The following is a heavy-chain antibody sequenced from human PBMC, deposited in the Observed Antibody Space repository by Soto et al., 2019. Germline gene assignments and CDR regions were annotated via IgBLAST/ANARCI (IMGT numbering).Heavy chain of an antibody. CDR3: AGPRSSSRNYYGMDV. J-gene: IGHJ6*02. Sequence: RGESLKISCKGSGYSFTSYCIGWVRQMPGKGLEWMGIIYPGDSDTRYSPSFQGQVTISADKSISTAYLQWSSLKASDTAMYYCAGPRSSSRNYYGMDVWGQGTTVTVSS. CDR1: GYSFTSYC. CDR2: IYPGDSDT. V-gene: IGHV5-51*01. D-gene: IGHD6-13*01.